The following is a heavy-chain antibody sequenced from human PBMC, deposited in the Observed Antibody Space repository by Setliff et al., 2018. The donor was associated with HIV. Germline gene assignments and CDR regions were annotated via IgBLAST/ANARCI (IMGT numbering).Heavy chain of an antibody. CDR3: ASSGSGSYINWFGP. Sequence: GGSLRLSCAASGFTFSRYGMHWVRQAAGKGLEWVSAIGTGGDTYYADSVKGRFTISRDNDKNSVHLQMTSLRAEDTAVYYCASSGSGSYINWFGPWGQGTLVTVSS. V-gene: IGHV3-13*01. CDR1: GFTFSRYG. J-gene: IGHJ5*02. D-gene: IGHD3-10*01. CDR2: IGTGGDT.